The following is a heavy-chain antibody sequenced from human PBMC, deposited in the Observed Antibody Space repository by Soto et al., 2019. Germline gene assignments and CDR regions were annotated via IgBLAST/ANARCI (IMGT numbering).Heavy chain of an antibody. Sequence: QVQLQESGPRLVKPSQTLSLTCSVSGVSISSGDTYWAWIRQAPGKGLEWIGYILHSGSTYYNPSLDXRVTVSXXTSKHQFSLRLRSVTAADTAVYFCARAPENSENWNPYYFDYWGQGTLVTVSP. CDR1: GVSISSGDTY. V-gene: IGHV4-30-4*01. D-gene: IGHD1-1*01. CDR2: ILHSGST. J-gene: IGHJ4*02. CDR3: ARAPENSENWNPYYFDY.